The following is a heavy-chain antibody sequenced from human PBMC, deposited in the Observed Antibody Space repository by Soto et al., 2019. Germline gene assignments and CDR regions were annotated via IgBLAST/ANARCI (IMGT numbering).Heavy chain of an antibody. CDR1: GYTFTSYG. V-gene: IGHV1-18*01. J-gene: IGHJ5*02. CDR3: ARDRAYSTSSLTGFDP. D-gene: IGHD5-18*01. Sequence: QVQLVQSGAEVKKPGASVKVSCKTSGYTFTSYGISWVRQAPGQGLEWMGWINGYNGNTNYAQKLQGRVIMTTDTSTSTAYMELRSLRSDDTAVYYCARDRAYSTSSLTGFDPWGQGTLVTVSS. CDR2: INGYNGNT.